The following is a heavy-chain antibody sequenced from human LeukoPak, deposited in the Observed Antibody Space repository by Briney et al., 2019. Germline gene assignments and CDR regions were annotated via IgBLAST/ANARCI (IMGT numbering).Heavy chain of an antibody. J-gene: IGHJ4*02. D-gene: IGHD3-3*01. CDR2: INHSGST. V-gene: IGHV4-30-4*08. Sequence: SQTLSLTCTVSGGSISSGDYYWSWIRQPPGKGLEWIGEINHSGSTNYNPSLKSRVTISVDTSKNQFSLKLSSVTAADTAVYYCARVKSRAVYDFWSGYWRPDPPDYWGQGTLVTVSS. CDR1: GGSISSGDYY. CDR3: ARVKSRAVYDFWSGYWRPDPPDY.